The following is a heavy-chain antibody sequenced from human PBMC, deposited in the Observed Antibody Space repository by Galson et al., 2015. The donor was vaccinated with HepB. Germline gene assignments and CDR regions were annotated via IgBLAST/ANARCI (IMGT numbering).Heavy chain of an antibody. CDR1: GYTFTSYY. Sequence: SVKVSCKASGYTFTSYYMHWVRQAPGQGLEWMGIINPSGGSTSYAQKFQGRVTMTRDTSTSTVYMELSSLRSEDTAVYYCARDYSSSPPYSSSWYLMNSYGMDVWGQGTTVTVSS. D-gene: IGHD6-13*01. V-gene: IGHV1-46*01. J-gene: IGHJ6*02. CDR2: INPSGGST. CDR3: ARDYSSSPPYSSSWYLMNSYGMDV.